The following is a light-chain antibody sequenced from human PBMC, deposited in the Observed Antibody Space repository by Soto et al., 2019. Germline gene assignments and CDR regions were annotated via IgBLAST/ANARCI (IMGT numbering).Light chain of an antibody. J-gene: IGLJ2*01. V-gene: IGLV1-44*01. CDR1: GSNIGSNS. Sequence: QSVLTQPPSASGTPGQRVTISCSGSGSNIGSNSVYWYQQLPGTAPKLLIYGNINRPSGVPDRFSGSKSGTSASLAITGLQAEDEADYYCQSYDNSLPGVVFGGGTKLTVL. CDR2: GNI. CDR3: QSYDNSLPGVV.